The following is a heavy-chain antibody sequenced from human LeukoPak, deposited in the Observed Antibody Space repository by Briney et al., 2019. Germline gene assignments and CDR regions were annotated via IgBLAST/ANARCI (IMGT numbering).Heavy chain of an antibody. Sequence: SETLSLTCTVSGGSIIGSTSYWGWIRQPPGKGLDWIGIINYSGSAYYNPSLRSRVTISVDTSKNQFSLKLNSVTASDTAVYYCARGYDYWGQGTLVTVSS. J-gene: IGHJ4*02. CDR3: ARGYDY. V-gene: IGHV4-39*01. CDR1: GGSIIGSTSY. CDR2: INYSGSA. D-gene: IGHD3-22*01.